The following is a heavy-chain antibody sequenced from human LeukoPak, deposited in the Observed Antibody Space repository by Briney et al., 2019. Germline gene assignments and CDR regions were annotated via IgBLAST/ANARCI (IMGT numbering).Heavy chain of an antibody. J-gene: IGHJ4*02. CDR1: GYTFTGYY. D-gene: IGHD3-22*01. CDR3: ARDMHYYDSSGYPTDY. CDR2: INPNSGGT. V-gene: IGHV1-2*06. Sequence: GASVKVSCKASGYTFTGYYMHWVRQAPEQGLEWMGRINPNSGGTNYAQKFQGRVTMTRDTSISTAYMELSRLRSDDTAVYYCARDMHYYDSSGYPTDYWGQGTLVTVSS.